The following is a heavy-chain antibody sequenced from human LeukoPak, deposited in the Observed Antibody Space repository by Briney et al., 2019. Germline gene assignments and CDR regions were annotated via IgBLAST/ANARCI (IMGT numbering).Heavy chain of an antibody. V-gene: IGHV1-2*02. CDR1: GYTFTGYY. Sequence: ASVKVSCKASGYTFTGYYTHWVRQAPGQGLEWMGWINPNSGGTNYAQKFQGRVTMTRDTSISTAYMELSRLRSDDTAVYYCARVLMGIVVVPAAISNWFDPWGQGTLVTVSS. CDR2: INPNSGGT. J-gene: IGHJ5*02. CDR3: ARVLMGIVVVPAAISNWFDP. D-gene: IGHD2-2*01.